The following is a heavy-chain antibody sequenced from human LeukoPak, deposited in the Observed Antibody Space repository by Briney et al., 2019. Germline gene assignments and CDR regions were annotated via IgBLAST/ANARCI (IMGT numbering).Heavy chain of an antibody. CDR3: ARERVGYCSGGSCRHFDY. D-gene: IGHD2-15*01. V-gene: IGHV4-61*01. Sequence: PSETLSLTCTVSGGSVSSGSYYWSWIRQPPGKGLEWIGYIYYSGSTNYNPSLKSRVTISVDTSKNQFSLKLSSGTAADTAVYYCARERVGYCSGGSCRHFDYWGQGTLVTVS. CDR2: IYYSGST. J-gene: IGHJ4*02. CDR1: GGSVSSGSYY.